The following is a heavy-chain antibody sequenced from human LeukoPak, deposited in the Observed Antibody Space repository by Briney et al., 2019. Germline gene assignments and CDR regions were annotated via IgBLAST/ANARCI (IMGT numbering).Heavy chain of an antibody. CDR1: GFTVSSNY. CDR3: ARENFRGYDRENYFDP. V-gene: IGHV3-66*01. Sequence: GGSLRLSCAASGFTVSSNYMTWVRQAPGKGLEWVSVIYSGGRIYYADSVKGRFTISRDNAKNSLYLQMNSLRPEDTAVYYCARENFRGYDRENYFDPWGQGTLVTVSS. D-gene: IGHD5-12*01. CDR2: IYSGGRI. J-gene: IGHJ5*02.